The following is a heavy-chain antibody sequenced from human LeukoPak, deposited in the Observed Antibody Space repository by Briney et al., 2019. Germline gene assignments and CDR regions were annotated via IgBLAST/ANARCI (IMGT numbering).Heavy chain of an antibody. J-gene: IGHJ6*02. CDR3: AKDDEYQLPWGMDV. V-gene: IGHV3-30-3*01. D-gene: IGHD2-2*01. CDR2: ISYDGSNK. Sequence: GRSLRLSCAASGFTFSSYAMHWVRQAPGKGLEWVAVISYDGSNKYYADSVKGRFTISRDNSKNTLYLQMNSLRAEDTAVHYCAKDDEYQLPWGMDVWGQGTTVTVSS. CDR1: GFTFSSYA.